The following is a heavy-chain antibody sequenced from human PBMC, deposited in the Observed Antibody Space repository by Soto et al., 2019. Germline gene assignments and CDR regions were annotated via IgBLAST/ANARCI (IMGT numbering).Heavy chain of an antibody. V-gene: IGHV3-23*01. CDR1: GFTLIRCA. CDR2: LRDSGISI. D-gene: IGHD3-16*01. J-gene: IGHJ4*02. Sequence: AGGALRLPSTAPGFTLIRCALTLVPPAPWKGAERGSGLRDSGISIYYADSVKDRLTTSRDNSQKTPYLQKHTLRAQDTAAYYYSKENGISSNVVQFCLWGQGTLVTVS. CDR3: SKENGISSNVVQFCL.